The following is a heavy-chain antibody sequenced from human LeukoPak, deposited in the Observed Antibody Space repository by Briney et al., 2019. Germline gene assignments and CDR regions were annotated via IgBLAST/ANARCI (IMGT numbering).Heavy chain of an antibody. J-gene: IGHJ4*02. V-gene: IGHV1-46*01. CDR3: ARDSYYYDSGGSPGY. Sequence: ASVKVSCKASGYTFTGYYMHWVRQAPGQGLEWMGIINPSGGSTSYAQKFQGRVTMTRDTSTSTVYMELSSLRSEDTAVYYCARDSYYYDSGGSPGYWGQGTLVTVSS. CDR1: GYTFTGYY. D-gene: IGHD3-22*01. CDR2: INPSGGST.